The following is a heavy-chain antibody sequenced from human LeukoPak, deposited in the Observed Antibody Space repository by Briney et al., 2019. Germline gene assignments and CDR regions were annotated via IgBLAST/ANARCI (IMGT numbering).Heavy chain of an antibody. V-gene: IGHV4-4*07. CDR1: GVSISSYY. CDR3: ARLSSLANIAARGRTWLDP. CDR2: ISTSGST. Sequence: SETLSLTCTVSGVSISSYYWSWIRQPAGKGLEWIGRISTSGSTNYNPSLKSRVTMSVDTSKNQFSLKLSSVTAADTAVYYCARLSSLANIAARGRTWLDPWGQGSLVTVSS. J-gene: IGHJ5*02. D-gene: IGHD6-6*01.